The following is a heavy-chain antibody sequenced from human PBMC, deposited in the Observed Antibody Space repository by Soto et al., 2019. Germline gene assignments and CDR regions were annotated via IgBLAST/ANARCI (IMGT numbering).Heavy chain of an antibody. CDR1: GFTFSSYG. V-gene: IGHV3-33*01. Sequence: QVQLVESGGGVVQPGRSLRLSCAASGFTFSSYGRHWVRQAPGKGLEWVAVIWYDGSNKYYADSVKGRFTISRDNSKNTLYLQMNRLRAEDTAVYYCARARAGRNPYYYYGMDVWGQGTTVTVSS. J-gene: IGHJ6*02. CDR3: ARARAGRNPYYYYGMDV. CDR2: IWYDGSNK. D-gene: IGHD1-1*01.